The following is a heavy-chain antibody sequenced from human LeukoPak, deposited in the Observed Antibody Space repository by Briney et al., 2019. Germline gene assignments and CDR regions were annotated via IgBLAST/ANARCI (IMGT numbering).Heavy chain of an antibody. Sequence: GGSLRLSCAASGFTVSSNYMSWVRQAPGKGLEWVSVIYSGGSTYYADSVKGRFTISRDNSKNTLYLQMNSLRAEDTAVYYCARSKQCRRLGDYYGMDVWGQGTTVTVSS. V-gene: IGHV3-66*01. D-gene: IGHD6-19*01. CDR1: GFTVSSNY. CDR2: IYSGGST. J-gene: IGHJ6*02. CDR3: ARSKQCRRLGDYYGMDV.